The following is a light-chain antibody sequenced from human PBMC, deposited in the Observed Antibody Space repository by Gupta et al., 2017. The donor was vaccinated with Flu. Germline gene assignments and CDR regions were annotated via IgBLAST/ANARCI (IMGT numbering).Light chain of an antibody. J-gene: IGLJ2*01. CDR3: QSYDSLSGSV. Sequence: QSVLTQPPSVSGAPGQRVTISCTGSSSNIGSGYDVHWYQQLPGTTPKLLIYCHTSRPSGVPDRFSGSTSGTSASLAVTGLQTEDEAYYYCQSYDSLSGSVFGGGTKLTVL. V-gene: IGLV1-40*01. CDR1: SSNIGSGYD. CDR2: CHT.